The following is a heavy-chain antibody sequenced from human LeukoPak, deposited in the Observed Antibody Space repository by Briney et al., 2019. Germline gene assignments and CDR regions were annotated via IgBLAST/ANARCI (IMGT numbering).Heavy chain of an antibody. CDR2: IDWDDDK. D-gene: IGHD5-12*01. J-gene: IGHJ6*02. V-gene: IGHV2-70*11. CDR1: GFSLSTSGMC. Sequence: SGSGPTLVNPTQTLTLTCTFSGFSLSTSGMCVSWIRQPPGKALEWLARIDWDDDKYYSTSLKTRLTISKDTSKNQVVLTMTNVDPVDTATYYCARIWARNYYYGMDVWGQGTTVTVSS. CDR3: ARIWARNYYYGMDV.